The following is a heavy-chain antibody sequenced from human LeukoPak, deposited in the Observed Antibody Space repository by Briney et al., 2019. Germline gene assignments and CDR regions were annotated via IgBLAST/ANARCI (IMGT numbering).Heavy chain of an antibody. J-gene: IGHJ4*02. CDR2: IYTDSSI. CDR1: GFTFSNYE. CDR3: ARASKSPFDY. Sequence: GGSLRLSCAASGFTFSNYEMRWVRQAPGKGLEWLSHIYTDSSIEQADSVRGRFAISKDNNKNSLYLKMNGLGAEDTAVYYSARASKSPFDYWGQGTVVTVSS. V-gene: IGHV3-48*03.